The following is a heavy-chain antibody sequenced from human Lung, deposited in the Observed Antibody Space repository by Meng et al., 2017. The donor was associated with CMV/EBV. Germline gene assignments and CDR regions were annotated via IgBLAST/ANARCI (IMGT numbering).Heavy chain of an antibody. CDR3: ARVGAYCGGDCYHPR. Sequence: LRGLAPGALKLCGTSSMPCCVSCGSLSSINWLSWVRQPPGKGLEWIGEIYHSGSTNYNPSLKSRVPISVDESKNQFSLRLSSVTAADTAVYYCARVGAYCGGDCYHPRWGQGTLVTVSS. J-gene: IGHJ4*02. CDR2: IYHSGST. D-gene: IGHD2-21*02. CDR1: CGSLSSINW. V-gene: IGHV4-4*02.